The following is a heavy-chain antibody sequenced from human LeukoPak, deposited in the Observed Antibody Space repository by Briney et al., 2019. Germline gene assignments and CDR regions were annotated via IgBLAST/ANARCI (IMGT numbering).Heavy chain of an antibody. CDR1: GFTFSSYG. CDR3: SKVLEVTHSGYLGWFDA. Sequence: PGGTLRLSCAASGFTFSSYGMSWVRQAPGKGLEWVSTMSDSGSSTYYADSVKGRFTISRDNAKNMLYLQMNSLRAEDTPVYYCSKVLEVTHSGYLGWFDAWSQGTLVTVSS. CDR2: MSDSGSST. D-gene: IGHD5-12*01. J-gene: IGHJ5*02. V-gene: IGHV3-23*01.